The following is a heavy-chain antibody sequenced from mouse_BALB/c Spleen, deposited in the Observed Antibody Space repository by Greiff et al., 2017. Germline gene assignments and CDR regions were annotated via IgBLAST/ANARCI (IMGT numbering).Heavy chain of an antibody. CDR2: ISYSGST. Sequence: VQLKESGPSLVKPSQTLSLTCSVTGDSITSGYWNWIRKFPGNKLEYMGYISYSGSTYYNPSLKSRISITRDTSKNQYYLQLNSVTTEDTATYYCARWGYDGGYFDYWGQGTTLTVSS. J-gene: IGHJ2*01. D-gene: IGHD2-14*01. CDR1: GDSITSGY. V-gene: IGHV3-8*02. CDR3: ARWGYDGGYFDY.